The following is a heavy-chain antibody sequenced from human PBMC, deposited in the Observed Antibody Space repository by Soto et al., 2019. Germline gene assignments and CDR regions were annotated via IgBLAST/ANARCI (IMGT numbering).Heavy chain of an antibody. CDR2: IWYDGSNK. J-gene: IGHJ4*02. Sequence: GESLKISCAASGFTFSSYGMHWVRQAPGKGLEWVAVIWYDGSNKYYADSVKGRFTISRDNSKNTLYLQMNSLRAEDTAVYYCARGAHDPDSSGYSNAPYWGQGTLVTVSS. CDR3: ARGAHDPDSSGYSNAPY. D-gene: IGHD3-22*01. CDR1: GFTFSSYG. V-gene: IGHV3-33*01.